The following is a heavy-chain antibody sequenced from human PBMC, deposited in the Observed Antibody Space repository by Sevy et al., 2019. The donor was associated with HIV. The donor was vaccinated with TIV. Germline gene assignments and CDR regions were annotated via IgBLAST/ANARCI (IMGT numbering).Heavy chain of an antibody. CDR1: GYTFTSYD. J-gene: IGHJ5*02. V-gene: IGHV1-8*01. Sequence: ASVKVSCKASGYTFTSYDINWVRQATGQGLEWMGWMNPNSGNTGYPQKFQGRVTMTRNTSISTAYMELSSLRSEDTAVYYCARVGGFVTAVAGTVGYNWFDPWGQGTLVTVSS. D-gene: IGHD6-19*01. CDR2: MNPNSGNT. CDR3: ARVGGFVTAVAGTVGYNWFDP.